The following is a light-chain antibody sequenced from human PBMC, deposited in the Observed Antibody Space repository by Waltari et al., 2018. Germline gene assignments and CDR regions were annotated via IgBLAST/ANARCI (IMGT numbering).Light chain of an antibody. V-gene: IGKV1-5*03. Sequence: DIQMTQSPSTLSDSIGDRVTITCRASQSISSSLAWYQQKPGKAPKLLIYKASTLETGVPSRFSGSESGTEFTLTISSLQPDDFATYYCQQYKTYSSFGQGTKVEI. J-gene: IGKJ1*01. CDR3: QQYKTYSS. CDR2: KAS. CDR1: QSISSS.